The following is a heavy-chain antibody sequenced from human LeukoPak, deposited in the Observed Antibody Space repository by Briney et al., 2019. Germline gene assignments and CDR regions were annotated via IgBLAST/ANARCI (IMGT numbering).Heavy chain of an antibody. Sequence: PPETLSLTCTVSGGSISSGGYYWSWIRQPPGKGLEWIGYIYHSGSTYYNPSLESRVTISVDTSKNQFSLRLSSVTAADTAVYYCARDDLTAAVHTAFDIWGRGTMVTVSS. CDR1: GGSISSGGYY. CDR3: ARDDLTAAVHTAFDI. CDR2: IYHSGST. J-gene: IGHJ3*02. D-gene: IGHD6-25*01. V-gene: IGHV4-30-2*05.